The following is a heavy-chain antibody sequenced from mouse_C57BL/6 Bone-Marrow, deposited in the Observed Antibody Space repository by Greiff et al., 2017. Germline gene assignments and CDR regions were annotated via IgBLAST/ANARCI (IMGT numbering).Heavy chain of an antibody. Sequence: QVQLQQPGAELVKPGASVKMSCKASGYTFTSYWITWVKQRPGQGLEWIGDIYPGSGSTNYNEKFKSKATLTVDTSSSTAYMQLSSLTSEDSAVYYCARTLLTTVVAPDAMDDWGQGTSVTVSS. CDR1: GYTFTSYW. CDR2: IYPGSGST. J-gene: IGHJ4*01. D-gene: IGHD1-1*01. V-gene: IGHV1-55*01. CDR3: ARTLLTTVVAPDAMDD.